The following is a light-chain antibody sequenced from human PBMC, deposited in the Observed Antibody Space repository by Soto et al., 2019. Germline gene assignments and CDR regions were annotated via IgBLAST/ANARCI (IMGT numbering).Light chain of an antibody. J-gene: IGKJ4*01. V-gene: IGKV2-28*01. CDR1: QSLLHSNGYYY. Sequence: DIVMTQSPFSLPVTPGEPASISCRSSQSLLHSNGYYYLEWYLQKPGQTPNLLIYWGSNRASGVPDRFSGSGSGTDFTLKISRVEAEDVGVYYCMKGLQAPLTVGEGTKVEIK. CDR2: WGS. CDR3: MKGLQAPLT.